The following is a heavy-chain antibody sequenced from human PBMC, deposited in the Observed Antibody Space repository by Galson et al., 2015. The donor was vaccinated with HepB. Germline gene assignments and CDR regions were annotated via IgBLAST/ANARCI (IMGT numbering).Heavy chain of an antibody. CDR1: GFTFSDYS. CDR3: ARDQYDFWNGQLYFYYYYMDV. CDR2: ISSSSSSI. D-gene: IGHD3-3*01. Sequence: SLRLSCAASGFTFSDYSMNWVRQAPGKGLEWVSYISSSSSSIYYADSVKGRFTISRDNAKNSLYLQMNSLRAEDTAVYYCARDQYDFWNGQLYFYYYYMDVWGKGTTVTVSS. V-gene: IGHV3-48*01. J-gene: IGHJ6*03.